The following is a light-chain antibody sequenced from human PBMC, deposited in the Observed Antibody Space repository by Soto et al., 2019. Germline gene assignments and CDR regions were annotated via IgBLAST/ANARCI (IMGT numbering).Light chain of an antibody. CDR2: DVT. CDR1: NSDVGTYNY. Sequence: QSVLTQPRSVSGSPGQSVTISCTGTNSDVGTYNYVSWYQQHPGKAPKLIIYDVTKRPSGVPDRFSGSKSGNTASLIISGLQAEDEADYYCSSYTDSSNYVFGTGTKVTVL. CDR3: SSYTDSSNYV. J-gene: IGLJ1*01. V-gene: IGLV2-11*01.